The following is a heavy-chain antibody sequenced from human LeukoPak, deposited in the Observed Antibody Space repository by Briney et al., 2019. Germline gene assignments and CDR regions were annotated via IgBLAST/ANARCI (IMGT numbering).Heavy chain of an antibody. CDR1: GFTFSSYW. D-gene: IGHD3-16*01. J-gene: IGHJ6*03. Sequence: GGSERLSCAASGFTFSSYWMHWIRQAPGKGLVWVSRIDSDGSSTNYADSVKGRFTISRDNAKNTLYLQMNSLRAEDTAVYYCLGGYYYSYMDVWGKGTTVTISS. V-gene: IGHV3-74*01. CDR3: LGGYYYSYMDV. CDR2: IDSDGSST.